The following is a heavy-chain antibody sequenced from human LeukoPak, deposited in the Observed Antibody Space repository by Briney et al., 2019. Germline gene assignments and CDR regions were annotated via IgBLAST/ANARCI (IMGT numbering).Heavy chain of an antibody. CDR2: IYSRGST. CDR3: ASGPYPAAGTDHQFDY. D-gene: IGHD6-13*01. CDR1: GASISSYY. J-gene: IGHJ4*02. Sequence: SETLSLTCTVSGASISSYYWSWIRQPPGKGLEWIGYIYSRGSTHYNPSLKSRVTISVDTSENQFSLKLSSVTAADTAVYYCASGPYPAAGTDHQFDYWGQGTLVTVSS. V-gene: IGHV4-59*01.